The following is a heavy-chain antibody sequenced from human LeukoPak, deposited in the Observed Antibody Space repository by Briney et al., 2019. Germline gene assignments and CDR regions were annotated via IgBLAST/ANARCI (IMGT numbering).Heavy chain of an antibody. CDR1: RYSIISAYY. Sequence: SETLSLTCTVSRYSIISAYYWGWIRQPPGKGLEWIGNIYPTGSTYYNPSLKSRVTISVDTSKNQFSLKVSSVSAADTAVYYCARAYSSSWYWNWFDPWGQGTLVTVSS. V-gene: IGHV4-38-2*02. D-gene: IGHD6-13*01. J-gene: IGHJ5*02. CDR2: IYPTGST. CDR3: ARAYSSSWYWNWFDP.